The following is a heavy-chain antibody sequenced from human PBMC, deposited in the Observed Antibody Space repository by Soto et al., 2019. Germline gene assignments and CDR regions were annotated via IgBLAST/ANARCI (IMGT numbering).Heavy chain of an antibody. J-gene: IGHJ5*02. CDR2: ISYDGSNK. CDR1: GFTFSRYG. D-gene: IGHD3-22*01. Sequence: GGSLRLSCAASGFTFSRYGMHWVRQAPGKGLEWVAIISYDGSNKYYADSVKGRFTISRDDSKNTLYLQMNSLRAEDTAVYYCAKDGEALYYYDTSGPKTWFDPWGLGTLVTVSS. V-gene: IGHV3-30*18. CDR3: AKDGEALYYYDTSGPKTWFDP.